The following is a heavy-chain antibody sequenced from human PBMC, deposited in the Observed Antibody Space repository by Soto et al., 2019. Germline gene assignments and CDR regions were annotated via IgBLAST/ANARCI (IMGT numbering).Heavy chain of an antibody. J-gene: IGHJ2*01. CDR1: GYTFTSYG. Sequence: QVQLVQSGAEVKKPGASVKVSCKASGYTFTSYGICWVRQAPGQGLEWMGWISGYNGNTNYAQNLQGRVTMTTDTSKGTVYMALRSLRSDDTAVYYCARRCSSTRFLDLWGRGTLVIVSS. CDR3: ARRCSSTRFLDL. D-gene: IGHD2-2*01. V-gene: IGHV1-18*01. CDR2: ISGYNGNT.